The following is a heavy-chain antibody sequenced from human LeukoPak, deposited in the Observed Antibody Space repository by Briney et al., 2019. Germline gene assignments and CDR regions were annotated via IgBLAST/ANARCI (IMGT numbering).Heavy chain of an antibody. J-gene: IGHJ4*02. V-gene: IGHV3-23*01. CDR2: ISGSGGST. Sequence: PSETLSLTCAVYGGSFSGYYWSWVRQAPGKGLEWVSAISGSGGSTYYADSVKGRFTISRDNSKNTLYLQMNSLRAEDTAVYYCAKDRSYLALDYWGQGTLVTVSS. D-gene: IGHD1-26*01. CDR3: AKDRSYLALDY. CDR1: GGSFSGYY.